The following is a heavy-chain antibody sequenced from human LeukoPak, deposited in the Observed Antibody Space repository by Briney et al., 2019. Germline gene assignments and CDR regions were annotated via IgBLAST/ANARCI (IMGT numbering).Heavy chain of an antibody. Sequence: SETLSLTCTASGGSISSGGYSWSWIRQHPGKGLEWIGYIYYSGSTYYNPSLKSRVTISVDTSKNQFSLKLSSVTAADTAVYYCARVPIFGDTELMDVWGQGTTVTVSS. CDR1: GGSISSGGYS. J-gene: IGHJ6*02. V-gene: IGHV4-31*03. CDR3: ARVPIFGDTELMDV. D-gene: IGHD3-3*01. CDR2: IYYSGST.